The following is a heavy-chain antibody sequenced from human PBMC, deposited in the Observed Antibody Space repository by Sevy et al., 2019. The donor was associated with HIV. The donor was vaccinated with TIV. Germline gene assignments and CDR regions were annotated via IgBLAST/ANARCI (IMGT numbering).Heavy chain of an antibody. CDR2: ISYDINNK. Sequence: GGSLRLSCAASGFTFFAYTMHWVRQAPGKGLEWVALISYDINNKYYADSVKGRFTNSRDNSKNTLYLQMNSLTAEDTAAYYCERDLATSGNGLDVWGQGTTVTVSS. J-gene: IGHJ6*02. V-gene: IGHV3-30-3*01. D-gene: IGHD3-3*02. CDR3: ERDLATSGNGLDV. CDR1: GFTFFAYT.